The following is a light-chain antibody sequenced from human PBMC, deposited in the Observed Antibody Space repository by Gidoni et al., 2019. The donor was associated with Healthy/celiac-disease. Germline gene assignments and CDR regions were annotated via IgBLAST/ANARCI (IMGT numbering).Light chain of an antibody. CDR3: QQYYSYPLT. J-gene: IGKJ4*01. CDR1: QGISSY. Sequence: IRMTQSPSSLSASTGDRVTITCRASQGISSYLAWYQQKPGKAPKLLIYAASTLQSGVPSRFSGSGSGTDFTLTISCLQSEDFATYYCQQYYSYPLTFXGXTKVEIK. CDR2: AAS. V-gene: IGKV1-8*01.